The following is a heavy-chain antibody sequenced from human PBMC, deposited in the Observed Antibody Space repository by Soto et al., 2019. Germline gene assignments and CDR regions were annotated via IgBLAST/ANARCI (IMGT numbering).Heavy chain of an antibody. Sequence: SETLSLTCTVSGGSISSYYWSWIRQPPGKGLEWIGYIYYSGSTNYNPSLKSRVTISVDTSKNQFSLKLSSVTAADTAVYYCARRRGYCSSTSCYLWFDPWGQGTLVTVSS. J-gene: IGHJ5*02. V-gene: IGHV4-59*08. CDR1: GGSISSYY. D-gene: IGHD2-2*01. CDR2: IYYSGST. CDR3: ARRRGYCSSTSCYLWFDP.